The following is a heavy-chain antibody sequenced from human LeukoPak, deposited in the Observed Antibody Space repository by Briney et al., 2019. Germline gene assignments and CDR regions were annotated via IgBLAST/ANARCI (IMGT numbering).Heavy chain of an antibody. Sequence: GGSLRLSCAASGFIFSNYGMHWVRQAPGKGLEWVAVISYDGSNKYYADSVKGRFTISRDNSKNTLYLQMNSLRAEDTAVYYCARGPRFWFDPWGQGTLVTVSS. J-gene: IGHJ5*02. CDR1: GFIFSNYG. CDR3: ARGPRFWFDP. V-gene: IGHV3-30*03. CDR2: ISYDGSNK.